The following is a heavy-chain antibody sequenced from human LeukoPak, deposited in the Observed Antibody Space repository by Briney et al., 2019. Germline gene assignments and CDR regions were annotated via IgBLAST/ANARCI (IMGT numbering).Heavy chain of an antibody. D-gene: IGHD3-22*01. CDR2: ISAYKGNT. CDR3: AILKGSSGYHFDY. Sequence: ASVKVSCKAAGYTFMSYGISWVRQAPGQGLEWMGWISAYKGNTNYAQKFQGRVTMTTDKSTGTAYMELSSLRSEDTAVYYCAILKGSSGYHFDYWGQGTLVTVSS. V-gene: IGHV1-18*01. CDR1: GYTFMSYG. J-gene: IGHJ4*02.